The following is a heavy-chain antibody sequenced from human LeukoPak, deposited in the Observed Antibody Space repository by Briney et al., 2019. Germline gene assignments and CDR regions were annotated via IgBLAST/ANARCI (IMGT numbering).Heavy chain of an antibody. CDR3: ARDLEASSSLDY. CDR1: GYXFTGYY. J-gene: IGHJ4*02. D-gene: IGHD6-6*01. Sequence: ASVKVSCKTSGYXFTGYYMHWVRQAPGQGLEWMGWIHPISGATNYAPRFQDRVTMTRDTSISTAYMELSRLISDDMAVYYCARDLEASSSLDYWGQGTLVTVSS. V-gene: IGHV1-2*02. CDR2: IHPISGAT.